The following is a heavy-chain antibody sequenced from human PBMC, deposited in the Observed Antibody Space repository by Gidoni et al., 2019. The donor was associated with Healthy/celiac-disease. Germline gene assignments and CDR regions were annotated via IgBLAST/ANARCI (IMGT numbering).Heavy chain of an antibody. D-gene: IGHD6-6*01. CDR2: ISGSGGST. CDR1: GFTFSSYA. Sequence: EVQLLESGGGLVQPGGSLRLSCAASGFTFSSYAMSWVRQAPGKGLEWVSAISGSGGSTYYADSVKGRFTISRDNSKNTLYLQMNSLRAEDTAVYYCAKDRLFSSIAARWAFDYWGQGTLVTVSS. CDR3: AKDRLFSSIAARWAFDY. V-gene: IGHV3-23*01. J-gene: IGHJ4*02.